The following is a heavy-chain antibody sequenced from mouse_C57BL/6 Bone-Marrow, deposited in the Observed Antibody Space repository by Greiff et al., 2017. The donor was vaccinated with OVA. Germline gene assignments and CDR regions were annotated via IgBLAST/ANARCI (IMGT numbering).Heavy chain of an antibody. CDR3: AGETAQATGYFDY. D-gene: IGHD3-2*02. CDR1: GYTFTSYT. V-gene: IGHV1-4*01. CDR2: INPSSGYT. J-gene: IGHJ2*01. Sequence: VQLQQSGAELARPGASVKMSCKASGYTFTSYTMHWVKQRPGQGLEWIGYINPSSGYTKYNQKFKDKATLTADKSSSTAYMQLSSLTSEDSAVYYCAGETAQATGYFDYWGQGTTLTVSS.